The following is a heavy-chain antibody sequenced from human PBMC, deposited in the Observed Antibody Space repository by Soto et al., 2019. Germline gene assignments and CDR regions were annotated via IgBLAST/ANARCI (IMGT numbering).Heavy chain of an antibody. J-gene: IGHJ4*02. CDR1: GFSFSNYN. CDR2: ITDSSDTV. D-gene: IGHD3-3*01. V-gene: IGHV3-48*02. CDR3: ARDFGHGYYLDY. Sequence: GGSLRLSCVASGFSFSNYNMNWVRQAPGKGLEWVSYITDSSDTVHYADSVRGRFTISRDNAESSLYLQMNSLRDEDTAVYFCARDFGHGYYLDYWGRGTLVTSPQ.